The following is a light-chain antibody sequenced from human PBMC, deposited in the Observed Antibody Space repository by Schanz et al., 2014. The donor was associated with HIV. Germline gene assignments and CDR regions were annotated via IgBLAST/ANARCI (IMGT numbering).Light chain of an antibody. CDR2: DVS. CDR3: SSYTSSSTLDVV. CDR1: RNDVGTYNL. Sequence: QSALTQPASVSGSPGQSITISCTGTRNDVGTYNLVSWYQQHPGKAPKLMIYDVSNRPSGVSNRFSGSKSGNTASLTISGLQAEDEADYFCSSYTSSSTLDVVFGGGTKLTVL. J-gene: IGLJ2*01. V-gene: IGLV2-14*02.